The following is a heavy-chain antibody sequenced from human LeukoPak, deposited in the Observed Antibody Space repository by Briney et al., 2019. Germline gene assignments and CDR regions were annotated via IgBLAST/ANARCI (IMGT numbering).Heavy chain of an antibody. Sequence: SETLSLTCTVSGASISNYYWSWIRHPPGKGLEFIGYIFYTGNTNYNPSLKSRVTISVDTSKNQFSLSLTSVTAADTAVYYCARGGTTWFDPWGQGTLVTVSS. V-gene: IGHV4-59*01. CDR1: GASISNYY. CDR3: ARGGTTWFDP. CDR2: IFYTGNT. D-gene: IGHD1-14*01. J-gene: IGHJ5*02.